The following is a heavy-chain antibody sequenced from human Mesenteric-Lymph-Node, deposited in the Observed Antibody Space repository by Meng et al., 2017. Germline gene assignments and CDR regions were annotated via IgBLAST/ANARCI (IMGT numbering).Heavy chain of an antibody. CDR3: ASHDVWVVPAALDY. Sequence: GESLKISCASSGFTFSSYSMNRVRQAPGKGLEWVSSISSSSSYIYYADSVKGRFTISRDNAKNSLYLQMNSLRAEDTAVYYCASHDVWVVPAALDYWGQGTLVTVSS. D-gene: IGHD2-2*01. CDR2: ISSSSSYI. CDR1: GFTFSSYS. V-gene: IGHV3-21*01. J-gene: IGHJ4*02.